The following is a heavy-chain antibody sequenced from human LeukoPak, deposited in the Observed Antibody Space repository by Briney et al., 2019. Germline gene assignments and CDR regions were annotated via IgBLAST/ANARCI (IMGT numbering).Heavy chain of an antibody. CDR1: GFTFTTYA. CDR3: AKDFTSSSSAWFDY. Sequence: GGSLRLSCAASGFTFTTYAMSWVRQAPGKGLEWVSHISGSGGSTYFADSVKGRFTISRDNSKNTLYLQMNSLRAEDTAVYYCAKDFTSSSSAWFDYWGQGTLVTVSS. CDR2: ISGSGGST. V-gene: IGHV3-23*01. D-gene: IGHD6-6*01. J-gene: IGHJ4*02.